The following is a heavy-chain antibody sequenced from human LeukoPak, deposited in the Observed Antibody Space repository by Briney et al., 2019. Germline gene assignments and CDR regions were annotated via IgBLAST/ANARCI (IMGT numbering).Heavy chain of an antibody. Sequence: SETLSLTCNVSGYSISSGYYWGWIRQPPGKGLEWTATVHQSGATYYNPSPKSRVIISVDTSNNRFSLKLSSVTAADTAVYYCARLGVIGRTFDYWGQGTLVTVSS. CDR3: ARLGVIGRTFDY. D-gene: IGHD2-21*01. CDR2: VHQSGAT. V-gene: IGHV4-38-2*02. J-gene: IGHJ4*02. CDR1: GYSISSGYY.